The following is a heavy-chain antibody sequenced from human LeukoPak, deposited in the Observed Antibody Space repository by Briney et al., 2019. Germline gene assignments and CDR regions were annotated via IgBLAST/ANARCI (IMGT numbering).Heavy chain of an antibody. D-gene: IGHD2-2*01. CDR2: ISGNNDNP. V-gene: IGHV1-18*01. CDR3: ARDGTSTDDY. CDR1: GYTFSNFG. Sequence: ASVKVSCETSGYTFSNFGISWVRQAPGQGLEWMGWISGNNDNPNYGQKFQGRFTVTTDSSTSTAYMELRNLRSDDTAVYYCARDGTSTDDYGGQGPLVTVPS. J-gene: IGHJ4*02.